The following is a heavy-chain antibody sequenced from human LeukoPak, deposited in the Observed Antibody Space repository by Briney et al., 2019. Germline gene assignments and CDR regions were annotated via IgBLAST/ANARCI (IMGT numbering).Heavy chain of an antibody. Sequence: ASAKVSCKASGYTFTGYYMHWVRQAPGQGLEWMGWINPNSGGTNYAQKFQGRVTMTRDTSISTAYMEVSRLRPDDTSVYYCARGPLRSSSSGYYYYMDVWGKGTTVTVSS. V-gene: IGHV1-2*02. J-gene: IGHJ6*03. CDR3: ARGPLRSSSSGYYYYMDV. CDR1: GYTFTGYY. CDR2: INPNSGGT. D-gene: IGHD6-6*01.